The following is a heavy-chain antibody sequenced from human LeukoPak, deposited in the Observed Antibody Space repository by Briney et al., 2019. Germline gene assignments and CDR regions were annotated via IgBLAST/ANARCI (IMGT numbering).Heavy chain of an antibody. D-gene: IGHD4-17*01. Sequence: SETLSLTCTVSGGSISSSSYYWGWIRQPPGKGLEWIGSIYYSGSTYYNPSLKSRVTISVDTSKNQFSLKLNSVTAADTAVYYCAREWDDYGDNRYFDLWGRGTLVTVSS. V-gene: IGHV4-39*07. CDR2: IYYSGST. CDR3: AREWDDYGDNRYFDL. J-gene: IGHJ2*01. CDR1: GGSISSSSYY.